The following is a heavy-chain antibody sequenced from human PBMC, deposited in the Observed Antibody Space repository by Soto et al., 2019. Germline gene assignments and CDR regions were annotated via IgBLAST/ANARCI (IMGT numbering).Heavy chain of an antibody. CDR2: ISSSSTI. CDR1: GFTFSSYS. CDR3: ARHLGWDDY. J-gene: IGHJ4*02. Sequence: EVQLVESGGGLVQPGGSLRLSCAASGFTFSSYSMNWVRQAPGKGLEWVSYISSSSTIYYADSVKGRFTISRDNAKNSLYLQMNSLRDEDTAVYYCARHLGWDDYWGQGTLVTVSS. D-gene: IGHD1-26*01. V-gene: IGHV3-48*02.